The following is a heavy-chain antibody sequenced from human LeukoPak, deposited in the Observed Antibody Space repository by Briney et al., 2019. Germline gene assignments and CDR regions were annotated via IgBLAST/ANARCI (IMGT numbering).Heavy chain of an antibody. D-gene: IGHD3-9*01. V-gene: IGHV3-7*01. CDR3: VRDGDYQRDDISYDALDV. J-gene: IGHJ3*01. Sequence: GGSLRLSCAGSGFIFSQYWMTWVRQAPGKGLEWVANIRHDGIRQNYLDSVEGRFSISRDNAQNSLFLQMNNLRVEDTAIYYCVRDGDYQRDDISYDALDVWGPGTRVTVSS. CDR2: IRHDGIRQ. CDR1: GFIFSQYW.